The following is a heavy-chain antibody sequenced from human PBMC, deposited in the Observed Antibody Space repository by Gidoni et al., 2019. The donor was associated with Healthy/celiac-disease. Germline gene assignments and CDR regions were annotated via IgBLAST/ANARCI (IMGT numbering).Heavy chain of an antibody. J-gene: IGHJ2*01. CDR2: IYYSGST. Sequence: QLQLQESGPGLVTPSETLSLTCPASRGSSRRCSYYRGWIRQPPGKGLEWIGSIYYSGSTYYNPSLKSRVTISVDTSKNQFSLKLSSVTAADTAVYYCARRIAAAGEHWYFDLWGRGTLVTVSS. V-gene: IGHV4-39*01. CDR3: ARRIAAAGEHWYFDL. D-gene: IGHD6-13*01. CDR1: RGSSRRCSYY.